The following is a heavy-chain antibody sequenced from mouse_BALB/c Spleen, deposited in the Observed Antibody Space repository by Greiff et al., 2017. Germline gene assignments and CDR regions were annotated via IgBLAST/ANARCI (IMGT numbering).Heavy chain of an antibody. CDR2: IYPGNSDT. V-gene: IGHV1-5*01. Sequence: VQLQQSGTVLARPGASVKMSCKASGYSFTSYWMHWVKQRPGQGLEWIGAIYPGNSDTSYNQKFKGKAKLTAVTSASTAYMELSSLTNEDSAVYYCTRTRDYDGYYFDYWGQGTTLTVSS. CDR1: GYSFTSYW. J-gene: IGHJ2*01. CDR3: TRTRDYDGYYFDY. D-gene: IGHD2-4*01.